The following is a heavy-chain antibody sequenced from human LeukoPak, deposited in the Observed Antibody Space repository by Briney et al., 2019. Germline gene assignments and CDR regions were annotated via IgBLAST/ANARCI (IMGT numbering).Heavy chain of an antibody. V-gene: IGHV3-64*01. CDR1: GFTFSSYA. J-gene: IGHJ4*02. CDR3: ERGAYDILTGYKN. CDR2: ISSNGGGT. D-gene: IGHD3-9*01. Sequence: GGSLRLSCAASGFTFSSYAMHWVRQAPGKGLEYVSAISSNGGGTYYANSVKGRFTISRDNSKNTLYLQMGSLRAEDMAVYFWERGAYDILTGYKNWGQGTLVTVSS.